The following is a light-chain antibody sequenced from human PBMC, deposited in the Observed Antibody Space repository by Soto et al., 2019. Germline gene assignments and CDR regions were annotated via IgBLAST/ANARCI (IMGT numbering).Light chain of an antibody. CDR3: QQYGGSPPYT. CDR1: QSVSSSY. CDR2: GAS. Sequence: EIVLTQSPGTLSLSPGERATLSCRASQSVSSSYLAWYQQKPGQAPRLLIYGASSRATGIPDRFSGSGSATDFTLTISRLEPADFAVYYCQQYGGSPPYTFGQGTKLEIK. V-gene: IGKV3-20*01. J-gene: IGKJ2*01.